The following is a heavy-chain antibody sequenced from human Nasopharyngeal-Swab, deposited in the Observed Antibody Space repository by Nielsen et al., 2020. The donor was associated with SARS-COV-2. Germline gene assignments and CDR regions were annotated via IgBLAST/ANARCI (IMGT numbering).Heavy chain of an antibody. CDR3: ARPLSRDSTWTTEANWFDP. Sequence: GESLKISCAASGFIFSNHYMTWVRQAPGKGLEWVANIKQDGSETFYVDSVKGRFTVSRDNSENTVYLQMNSLRAEDTALYHCARPLSRDSTWTTEANWFDPWGQGTLVTVSS. D-gene: IGHD6-13*01. V-gene: IGHV3-7*05. CDR2: IKQDGSET. CDR1: GFIFSNHY. J-gene: IGHJ5*02.